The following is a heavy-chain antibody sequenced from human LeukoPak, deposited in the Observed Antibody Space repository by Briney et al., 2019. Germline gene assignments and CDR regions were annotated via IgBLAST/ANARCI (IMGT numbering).Heavy chain of an antibody. Sequence: GGSLRLSCAASGFTVSSNYMSWVRQAPGKGLEWVSVIYSGGSTYYADSVKGRFTISRDNSKNTLYLQMNSLRAEDTAVYYCARGGPGYSSGWYKDAFDIWGQGTMVTVSS. CDR1: GFTVSSNY. CDR3: ARGGPGYSSGWYKDAFDI. D-gene: IGHD6-19*01. V-gene: IGHV3-66*01. CDR2: IYSGGST. J-gene: IGHJ3*02.